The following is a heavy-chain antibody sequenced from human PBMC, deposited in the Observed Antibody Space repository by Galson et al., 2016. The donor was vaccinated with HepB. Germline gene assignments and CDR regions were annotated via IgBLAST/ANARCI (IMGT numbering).Heavy chain of an antibody. V-gene: IGHV3-21*01. Sequence: SLRLSCAASGFTFSSYALHWVRQAPGKGLEWVSSISGGSNFINYAHSVKGRFTISRDNAKNSLYLQMNSLRAEDTAVYYCAREDYYASGPMLHWFDPWGQGTLVTVSS. CDR1: GFTFSSYA. CDR2: ISGGSNFI. J-gene: IGHJ5*02. CDR3: AREDYYASGPMLHWFDP. D-gene: IGHD3-16*01.